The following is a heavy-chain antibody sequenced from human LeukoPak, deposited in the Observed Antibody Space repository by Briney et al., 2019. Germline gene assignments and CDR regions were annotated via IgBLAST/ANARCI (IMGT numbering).Heavy chain of an antibody. CDR3: ATLGDFVAFTS. CDR2: ISAYNGNT. J-gene: IGHJ5*02. CDR1: GYTFTSYG. V-gene: IGHV1-18*01. D-gene: IGHD1-26*01. Sequence: VASVKVSCKASGYTFTSYGISWVRQAPGQGHEWMGWISAYNGNTNYAQKLQGRVTMTTDTSTSTAYTELRSLRSDDTAVYYCATLGDFVAFTSWGQGTLVTVSS.